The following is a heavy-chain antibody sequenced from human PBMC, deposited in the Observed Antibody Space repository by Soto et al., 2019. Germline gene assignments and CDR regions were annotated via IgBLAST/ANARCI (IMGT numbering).Heavy chain of an antibody. CDR2: IYSGGSA. Sequence: GGSLRLSCAASGFTVSSNYMSWVRQAPGKGLEWVSVIYSGGSAYYADSVKGRFTISRDNSKNTVFLQMNSLRAEDTAIYYCAKDDCSICNGPAYNFDMDVWGQGTTVTVSS. CDR1: GFTVSSNY. J-gene: IGHJ6*02. D-gene: IGHD2-15*01. V-gene: IGHV3-53*01. CDR3: AKDDCSICNGPAYNFDMDV.